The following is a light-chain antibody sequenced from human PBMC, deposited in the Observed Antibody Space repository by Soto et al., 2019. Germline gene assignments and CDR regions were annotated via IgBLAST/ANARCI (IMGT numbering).Light chain of an antibody. CDR1: QSVSSSY. CDR2: GAS. V-gene: IGKV3-20*01. CDR3: QQYGSSPST. Sequence: EIVLTQSPGTLSLSPGERATLSCRASQSVSSSYLAWYQQKPGQAPRLLIYGASSRATGIPDRFSGSGSGTDFTLPISRQEPEDFAVYYCQQYGSSPSTFGQGTKVEIK. J-gene: IGKJ1*01.